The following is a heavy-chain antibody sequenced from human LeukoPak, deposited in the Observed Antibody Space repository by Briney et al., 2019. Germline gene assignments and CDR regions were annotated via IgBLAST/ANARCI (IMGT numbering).Heavy chain of an antibody. Sequence: GGSLRLSCAASGFTFSSYAMSWVRQAPGKGLECVSAISGSGGSTYYADSVKGRFTISRDNSKNTLYLQMNSLRAEDTAVYYCAKDLRGLMSGSYSNYWGQGTLVTVSS. J-gene: IGHJ4*02. CDR1: GFTFSSYA. D-gene: IGHD1-26*01. CDR3: AKDLRGLMSGSYSNY. CDR2: ISGSGGST. V-gene: IGHV3-23*01.